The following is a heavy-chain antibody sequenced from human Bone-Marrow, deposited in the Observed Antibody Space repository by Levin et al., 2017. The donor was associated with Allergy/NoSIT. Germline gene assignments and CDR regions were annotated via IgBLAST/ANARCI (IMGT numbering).Heavy chain of an antibody. V-gene: IGHV4-39*01. CDR2: IYYTGST. J-gene: IGHJ4*02. CDR3: AAVRSSDSPFDY. D-gene: IGHD2-15*01. CDR1: GGSISTSGYY. Sequence: SETLSLTCTVSGGSISTSGYYWGWIRQPPGKGLEWIGSIYYTGSTYYNPSLKSRVTISVDTSKNQFSLKLSSVTAADTAVYYCAAVRSSDSPFDYWGQGTLVTVSS.